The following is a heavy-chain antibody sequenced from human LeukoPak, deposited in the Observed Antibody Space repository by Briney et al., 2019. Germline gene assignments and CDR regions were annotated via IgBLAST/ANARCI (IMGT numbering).Heavy chain of an antibody. Sequence: SETLSLTCTVSGGPLSSGSYYLDWIRQTPGKGLECIGSIFYNGDTYYNPSLKSRVTISVDTSKNQFSLRLSSVTAADTAAYYCATADREDAYNHRIDYWGQGTLVTVSS. J-gene: IGHJ4*02. CDR2: IFYNGDT. D-gene: IGHD5-24*01. CDR3: ATADREDAYNHRIDY. CDR1: GGPLSSGSYY. V-gene: IGHV4-39*01.